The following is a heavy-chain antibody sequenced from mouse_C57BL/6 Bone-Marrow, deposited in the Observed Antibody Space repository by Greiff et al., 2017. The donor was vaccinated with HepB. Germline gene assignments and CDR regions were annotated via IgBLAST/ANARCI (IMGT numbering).Heavy chain of an antibody. CDR3: ARSYGSSFYYAMDY. CDR2: INPGSGGT. CDR1: GYAFTNYL. V-gene: IGHV1-54*01. D-gene: IGHD1-1*01. J-gene: IGHJ4*01. Sequence: VQLQQSGAELVRPGTSVKVSCKASGYAFTNYLIEWVKQRPGQGLEWIGVINPGSGGTNYNEKFKGKSTLTAYKSSSTAYMQLSSLTSEYSAVYFCARSYGSSFYYAMDYWGQGTSVTVSS.